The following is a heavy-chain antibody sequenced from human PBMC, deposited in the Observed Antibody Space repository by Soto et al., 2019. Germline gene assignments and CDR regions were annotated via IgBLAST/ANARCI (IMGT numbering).Heavy chain of an antibody. V-gene: IGHV1-46*01. J-gene: IGHJ6*03. D-gene: IGHD3-16*01. CDR2: INPSGGST. CDR1: GYTFTSYY. Sequence: GASVKVSCKASGYTFTSYYMHWVRQAPGQGLEWMGIINPSGGSTSYAQRFQGRVTMTRDTSTSTVYMELSSLRSEDTAVYYCARGLDYKEGGTQAHYYYMDVWGKGTTVTVSS. CDR3: ARGLDYKEGGTQAHYYYMDV.